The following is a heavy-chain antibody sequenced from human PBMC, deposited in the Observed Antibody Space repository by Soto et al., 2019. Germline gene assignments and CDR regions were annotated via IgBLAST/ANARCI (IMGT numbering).Heavy chain of an antibody. CDR2: IGTAGDT. D-gene: IGHD2-15*01. Sequence: EVQLVESGGGLVQPGGSLRLSCAASGFTFSSYDMHWVRQATGKGLEWVSAIGTAGDTYYPGSVKGRFTISRENAKNSLYLQMNSLRAGDTAVYYCARVVRGYCSGGSCYGGSYYYHMDVWGKGTTVTVSS. CDR3: ARVVRGYCSGGSCYGGSYYYHMDV. CDR1: GFTFSSYD. J-gene: IGHJ6*03. V-gene: IGHV3-13*01.